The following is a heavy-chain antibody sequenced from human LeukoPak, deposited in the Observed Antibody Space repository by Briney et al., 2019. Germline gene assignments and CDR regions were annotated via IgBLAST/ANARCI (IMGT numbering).Heavy chain of an antibody. J-gene: IGHJ4*02. CDR3: ARARVPIAVAGLYYFDY. Sequence: GASVTVTCKASGYTFTAYYIHWLRQAPGQGPEWMGWIKPDSGSSHYAQKFQGRVTMTRDTSSNSAYMDLTSLKSDDTALYYCARARVPIAVAGLYYFDYWGQEGLLTVSS. CDR1: GYTFTAYY. CDR2: IKPDSGSS. V-gene: IGHV1-2*02. D-gene: IGHD6-19*01.